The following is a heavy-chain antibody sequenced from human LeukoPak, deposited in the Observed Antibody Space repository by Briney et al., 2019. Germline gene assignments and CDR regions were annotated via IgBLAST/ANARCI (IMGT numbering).Heavy chain of an antibody. CDR1: GFTVSSNY. V-gene: IGHV3-53*01. J-gene: IGHJ3*02. CDR3: ARDKSSPHAFDI. CDR2: IYSGGST. Sequence: GGSLGLSCAASGFTVSSNYMSWVRQAPGKGLEWVSIIYSGGSTYYADSVKGRFTISRDNSKNTLYLQMNSLRAEDTAVCYCARDKSSPHAFDIWGQGTMVTVSS.